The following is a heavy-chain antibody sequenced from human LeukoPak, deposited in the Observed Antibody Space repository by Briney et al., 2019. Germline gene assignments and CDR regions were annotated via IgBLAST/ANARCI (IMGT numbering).Heavy chain of an antibody. CDR3: ARVLSSGHYYDSSGQFDY. Sequence: GGSLRLSCAASGFTFSGYSMNWVRQAPGKGLEWVSSISSSSSYIYYADSVKGRFTISRDNAKNSLYLQMNSLRAEDTAVYYCARVLSSGHYYDSSGQFDYWGQGTLVTVSS. J-gene: IGHJ4*02. CDR2: ISSSSSYI. V-gene: IGHV3-21*01. CDR1: GFTFSGYS. D-gene: IGHD3-22*01.